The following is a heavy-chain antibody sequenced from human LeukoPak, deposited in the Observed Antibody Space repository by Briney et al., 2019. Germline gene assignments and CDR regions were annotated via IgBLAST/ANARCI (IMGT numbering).Heavy chain of an antibody. J-gene: IGHJ4*02. CDR2: ISAYNGNT. CDR3: ARAHTWIQLWYLDY. D-gene: IGHD5-18*01. V-gene: IGHV1-18*01. CDR1: GHTVTSYG. Sequence: ASVRASGKASGHTVTSYGISSVPQAPGHRLEWMGWISAYNGNTNYAQKLQGRVTMTTDASTSTAYMELRSLRCDDTAVYYCARAHTWIQLWYLDYWGQGTLVTVSS.